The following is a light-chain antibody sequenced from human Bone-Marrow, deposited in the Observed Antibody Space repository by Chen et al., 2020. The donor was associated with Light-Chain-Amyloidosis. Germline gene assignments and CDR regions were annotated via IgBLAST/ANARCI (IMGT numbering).Light chain of an antibody. Sequence: SYVLTAPSAVSVAPAQTDTIACGGNNIGTTSVHLYQQTRGQAPLLVVYDDSDRPSGIPERLSGSNSGNTATLTISRVEAGDEADYYCQVWDRSSDRPVFGGGTKLTVL. CDR2: DDS. V-gene: IGLV3-21*02. J-gene: IGLJ3*02. CDR3: QVWDRSSDRPV. CDR1: NIGTTS.